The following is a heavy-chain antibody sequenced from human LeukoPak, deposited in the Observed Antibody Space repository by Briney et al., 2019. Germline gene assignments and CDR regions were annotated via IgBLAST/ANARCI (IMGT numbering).Heavy chain of an antibody. V-gene: IGHV4-34*01. CDR3: ARERSAAGIWRPLYNWFDP. CDR1: GGSFSGYC. J-gene: IGHJ5*02. D-gene: IGHD6-13*01. CDR2: INHSGST. Sequence: PSETLSLTCAVYGGSFSGYCWSWIRQPPGKGLEWIGEINHSGSTNYNPSLKSRVTISVDTSKTQFSLKLSSVTAADTAVYYCARERSAAGIWRPLYNWFDPWGQGTLVTVSS.